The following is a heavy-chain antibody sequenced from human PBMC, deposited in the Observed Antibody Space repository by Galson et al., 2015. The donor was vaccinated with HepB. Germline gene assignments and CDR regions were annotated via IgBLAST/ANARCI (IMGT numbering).Heavy chain of an antibody. CDR3: AVNMRRGTSDY. D-gene: IGHD1-1*01. J-gene: IGHJ4*02. CDR1: GVAISDYV. V-gene: IGHV3-23*01. Sequence: PLGLACADSGVAISDYVMHWARLPPGKGLEWVSGIGSSGTIYSTASVKDRFTISPYKSENTVYLQMDSLSAEDTAQYYCAVNMRRGTSDYWGQGTLVTVSS. CDR2: IGSSGTI.